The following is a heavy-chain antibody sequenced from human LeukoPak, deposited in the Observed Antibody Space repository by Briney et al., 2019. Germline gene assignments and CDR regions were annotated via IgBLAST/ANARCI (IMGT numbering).Heavy chain of an antibody. D-gene: IGHD2-2*02. V-gene: IGHV3-33*01. Sequence: GGSLRLSCAASGFTFSSYGIHWVRQAPGKGLEWVALIWNDGSDKYYADSVKGRFPISRENSKNTLYLQMNSLRAEDTAVYYCARDASLGYCSSTSCYKDYWGQGTLVTVSS. J-gene: IGHJ4*02. CDR3: ARDASLGYCSSTSCYKDY. CDR2: IWNDGSDK. CDR1: GFTFSSYG.